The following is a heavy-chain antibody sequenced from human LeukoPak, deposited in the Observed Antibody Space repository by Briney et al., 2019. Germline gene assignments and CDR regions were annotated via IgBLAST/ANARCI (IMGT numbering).Heavy chain of an antibody. D-gene: IGHD2-2*01. CDR3: AKGWFGCSSSSCDY. CDR2: IRYDESNK. V-gene: IGHV3-30*02. J-gene: IGHJ4*02. CDR1: GFTFSSYG. Sequence: GGSLRLSCAASGFTFSSYGMHWVRQAPGKGPEWVAFIRYDESNKYYADSVKGRFTISRDNSKNTLYLQMNSLRAEDTAVYYCAKGWFGCSSSSCDYWGQGTLVTVSS.